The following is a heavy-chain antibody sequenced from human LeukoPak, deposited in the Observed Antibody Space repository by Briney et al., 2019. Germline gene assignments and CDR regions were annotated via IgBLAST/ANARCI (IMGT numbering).Heavy chain of an antibody. CDR1: GFTFSSYA. Sequence: GGSLRLSCAGSGFTFSSYAMSWVRQAPGQGLEWVSVISDSGDYTSYADSVRGRFTISRDNSRNTLYLQMISLRPEDTAVYYCAKDTSIGKYCINGVCSPFDYWGQGTLVTVSS. V-gene: IGHV3-23*01. J-gene: IGHJ4*02. CDR3: AKDTSIGKYCINGVCSPFDY. CDR2: ISDSGDYT. D-gene: IGHD2-8*01.